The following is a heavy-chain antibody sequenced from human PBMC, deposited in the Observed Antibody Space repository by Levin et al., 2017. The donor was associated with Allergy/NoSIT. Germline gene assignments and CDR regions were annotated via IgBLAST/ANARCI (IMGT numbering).Heavy chain of an antibody. CDR1: GYSFTSYW. Sequence: GGSLRLSCKGSGYSFTSYWIGWVRQMPGKGLEWMGIIYPGDSDTRYSPSFQGQVTISADKSISTAYLQWSSLKASDTAMYYCASGYCSSTSCYEDFQHWGQGTLVTVSS. J-gene: IGHJ1*01. V-gene: IGHV5-51*01. CDR2: IYPGDSDT. CDR3: ASGYCSSTSCYEDFQH. D-gene: IGHD2-2*01.